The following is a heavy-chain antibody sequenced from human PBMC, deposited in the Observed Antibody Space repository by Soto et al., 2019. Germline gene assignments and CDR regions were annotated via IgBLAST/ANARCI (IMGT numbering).Heavy chain of an antibody. V-gene: IGHV3-48*02. Sequence: EVQLVESGGGLVQPGGSLRLSCAASGFTFSSYSMNWVRQAPGKGLEWVSYISSNSSTIYYADSVKGRFTISRDNAKKPLYLQMNRLSDEDTAVYYGASPLERRFSQTWSYYYYGMDVWGQVTTVTVSS. CDR3: ASPLERRFSQTWSYYYYGMDV. CDR1: GFTFSSYS. D-gene: IGHD1-1*01. J-gene: IGHJ6*02. CDR2: ISSNSSTI.